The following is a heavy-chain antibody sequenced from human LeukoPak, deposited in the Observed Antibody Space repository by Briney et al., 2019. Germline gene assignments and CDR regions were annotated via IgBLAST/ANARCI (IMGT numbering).Heavy chain of an antibody. Sequence: KTSETLSLTCTVSGGSISSGGYYWSWIRQHPGKGLEWIGYIYYSGSTYYNPSLKSRVTISVDTSKNQFSLKLSSVTAADTAVYYCARAAVVPAATSAEFDYWGQGTLVTVSS. CDR2: IYYSGST. CDR1: GGSISSGGYY. V-gene: IGHV4-31*03. CDR3: ARAAVVPAATSAEFDY. J-gene: IGHJ4*02. D-gene: IGHD2-2*01.